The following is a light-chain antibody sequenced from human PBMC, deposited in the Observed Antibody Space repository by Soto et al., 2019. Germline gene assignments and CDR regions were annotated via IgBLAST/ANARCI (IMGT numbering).Light chain of an antibody. CDR1: QSVSSSY. CDR3: QQYNNWRT. Sequence: EMALTQSPGTLSLCPGERATLSCLASQSVSSSYLAWYQQKPGQAPRLLIYGASTRATGIPARFSGSGSGTEFTLTISSLQSEDFAVYYCQQYNNWRTFGQGTKVDIK. V-gene: IGKV3-15*01. CDR2: GAS. J-gene: IGKJ1*01.